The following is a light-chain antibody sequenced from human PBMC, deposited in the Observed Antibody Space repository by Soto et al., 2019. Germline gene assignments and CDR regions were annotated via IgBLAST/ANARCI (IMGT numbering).Light chain of an antibody. Sequence: QSVLTQPASVSGSPGQSITISCTGTSGDIGSYNRVSWYKQHPGKAPKLIIYEVTDRPSGVSNRFYGSKSGNTASLTISGLQAEDEAEYYCSSYTNINTRACVFGTGTKVTVL. CDR3: SSYTNINTRACV. CDR1: SGDIGSYNR. CDR2: EVT. J-gene: IGLJ1*01. V-gene: IGLV2-14*01.